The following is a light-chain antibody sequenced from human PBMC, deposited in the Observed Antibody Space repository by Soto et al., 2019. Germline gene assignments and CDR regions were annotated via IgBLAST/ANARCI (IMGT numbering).Light chain of an antibody. Sequence: EIVMTQSPATLSVSPGDRATLSCRASQSFRGLLAWYQQKPGQAPRLLIYDAYNRATGIPPRFSGSGSGTDFTLTISSLQPEDFATYYCQQSYSTAWTFGQGTKVDIK. J-gene: IGKJ1*01. CDR3: QQSYSTAWT. V-gene: IGKV3D-15*01. CDR2: DAY. CDR1: QSFRGL.